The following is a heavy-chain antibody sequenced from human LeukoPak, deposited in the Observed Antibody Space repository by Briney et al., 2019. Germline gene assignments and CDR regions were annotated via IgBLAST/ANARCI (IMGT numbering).Heavy chain of an antibody. CDR2: IYYSGST. Sequence: PSETLSLTCTVSGGSISSGGYYWSWIRQHPGKGLEWIGYIYYSGSTYYNPSLKSRVTISVDTSKNQFSLKLSSVTAADTAMYYCARSIWDGSGYSFDYWGQGTLVTVSS. CDR1: GGSISSGGYY. D-gene: IGHD3-22*01. CDR3: ARSIWDGSGYSFDY. J-gene: IGHJ4*02. V-gene: IGHV4-31*03.